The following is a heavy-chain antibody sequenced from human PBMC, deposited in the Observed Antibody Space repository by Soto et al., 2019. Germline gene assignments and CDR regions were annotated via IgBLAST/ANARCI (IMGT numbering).Heavy chain of an antibody. J-gene: IGHJ6*02. CDR2: IIPVLTTT. CDR1: GDTFSSYT. CDR3: ARRRYCGYDCYHKHYYGMDV. V-gene: IGHV1-69*08. D-gene: IGHD2-21*02. Sequence: QVQLVQSGAEVKMPGSSVKVSCRASGDTFSSYTVNWLRQAPGRGLEWMGRIIPVLTTTDYAQKFRGRVTITADKSSNTVYMELTSLSSADTAGYYCARRRYCGYDCYHKHYYGMDVWGQGTTVTVAS.